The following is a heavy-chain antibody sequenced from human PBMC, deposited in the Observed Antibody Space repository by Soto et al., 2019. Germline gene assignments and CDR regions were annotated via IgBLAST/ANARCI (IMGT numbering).Heavy chain of an antibody. J-gene: IGHJ4*02. CDR2: THYSGTS. Sequence: QVQLQESGPGLVKPSQTLSLTCSVSGASVGLGGHYWSWIRQHPGKGPEWIGYTHYSGTSYYNPSLKSRVTTSSATSKNQFSLRMTSVTAADTAIYYCAGHRGLGVNSYFDSWGQGTLVTVSS. V-gene: IGHV4-31*03. CDR1: GASVGLGGHY. CDR3: AGHRGLGVNSYFDS. D-gene: IGHD3-16*01.